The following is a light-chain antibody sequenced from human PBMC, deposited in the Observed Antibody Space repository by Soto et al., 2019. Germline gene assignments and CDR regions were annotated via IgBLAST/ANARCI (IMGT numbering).Light chain of an antibody. CDR1: SSNIGAGYD. CDR3: QYYDSSLSAVV. J-gene: IGLJ2*01. CDR2: GNS. Sequence: QSVLTQPPSVSGAPGQRVTISCTGSSSNIGAGYDVHWYQQLPGTAPKLLIYGNSNRPSGVPDRFSGSKSGTSASLASTGLQDEDEADYYCQYYDSSLSAVVFGGGTKLTVL. V-gene: IGLV1-40*01.